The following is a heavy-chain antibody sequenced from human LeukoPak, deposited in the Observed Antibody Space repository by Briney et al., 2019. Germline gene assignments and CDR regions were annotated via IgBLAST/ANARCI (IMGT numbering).Heavy chain of an antibody. D-gene: IGHD6-6*01. V-gene: IGHV3-30*01. Sequence: GGSLRLSCAASGFTFSSYAMHWVRQAPGKGLEWVAVISYDGSNNYYADSVKGRFTISRDNSKNTLYLQMNSLRAEDTAVYYCARDNTSLEYSSSVPDYWGQGTLVTVSS. CDR2: ISYDGSNN. J-gene: IGHJ4*02. CDR1: GFTFSSYA. CDR3: ARDNTSLEYSSSVPDY.